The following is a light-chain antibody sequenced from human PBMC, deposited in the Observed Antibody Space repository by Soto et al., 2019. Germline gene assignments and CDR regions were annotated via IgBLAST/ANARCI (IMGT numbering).Light chain of an antibody. Sequence: NFMLTQPHSVSESPGKTVTISCTRSSGSIASNYVQWYQQRPGSAPTTVIYEDNQRPSGVPDRFSGSIDSSSNSASLTISGLKTEDEADYYCQSYDRSISNWVFGGGTKLTVL. CDR1: SGSIASNY. V-gene: IGLV6-57*03. CDR3: QSYDRSISNWV. J-gene: IGLJ3*02. CDR2: EDN.